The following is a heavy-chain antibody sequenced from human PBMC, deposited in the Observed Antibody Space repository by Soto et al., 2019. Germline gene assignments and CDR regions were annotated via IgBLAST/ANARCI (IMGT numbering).Heavy chain of an antibody. D-gene: IGHD2-21*02. J-gene: IGHJ4*02. CDR1: GESISSSSYY. CDR2: IYYSGRT. Sequence: SETLSLTCIVSGESISSSSYYWGWIRQPPGKGLEWIGSIYYSGRTYYNPSFKSRVAISIDTSKNQFSLKLSSVTATDTAVYYCARQRTTVVTQAYFDHWGQGALVTVSS. CDR3: ARQRTTVVTQAYFDH. V-gene: IGHV4-39*01.